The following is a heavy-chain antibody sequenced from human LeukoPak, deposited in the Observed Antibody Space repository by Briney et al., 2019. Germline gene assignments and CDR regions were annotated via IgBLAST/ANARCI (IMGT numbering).Heavy chain of an antibody. V-gene: IGHV4-61*02. D-gene: IGHD5-18*01. Sequence: SQTLSLTCTVSGGSISSGSYYWSWIRQPAGKGLEWIGRIYTSGSTNYNPSLKSRVTISVNTSKNRFSLKLSSVTAADTAVYYCAREKGSIQLRYYYYYMDVWGKGTTVTVSS. CDR1: GGSISSGSYY. CDR2: IYTSGST. J-gene: IGHJ6*03. CDR3: AREKGSIQLRYYYYYMDV.